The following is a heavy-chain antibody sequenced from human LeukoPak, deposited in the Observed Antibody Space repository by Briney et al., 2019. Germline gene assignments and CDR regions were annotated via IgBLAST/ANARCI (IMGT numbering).Heavy chain of an antibody. Sequence: PGGSLRLSCAASRFTFSSYAMSWVRQAPGKGLEWVSGISGSGGTTYYADSVKGRFTISRDNSKNTLYLQMNSLRAEDTAVYYCAKGGYCSGGSCQHDAFDIWGQGTMVTVSS. V-gene: IGHV3-23*01. CDR3: AKGGYCSGGSCQHDAFDI. CDR1: RFTFSSYA. D-gene: IGHD2-15*01. CDR2: ISGSGGTT. J-gene: IGHJ3*02.